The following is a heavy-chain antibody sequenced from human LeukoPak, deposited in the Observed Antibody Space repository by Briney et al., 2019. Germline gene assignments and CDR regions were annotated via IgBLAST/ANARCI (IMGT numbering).Heavy chain of an antibody. CDR3: TKDRGWLAVAGPFDY. CDR1: GFTFSGYN. D-gene: IGHD6-19*01. J-gene: IGHJ4*02. CDR2: ITDISSYT. Sequence: PGGSLRLSCAVSGFTFSGYNMNWVRQAPGKGLEWVASITDISSYTYHADSVKGRFTISRDNAKSSLFLQMNSLTAEDTAVYYCTKDRGWLAVAGPFDYWGQGTLVTVSS. V-gene: IGHV3-21*01.